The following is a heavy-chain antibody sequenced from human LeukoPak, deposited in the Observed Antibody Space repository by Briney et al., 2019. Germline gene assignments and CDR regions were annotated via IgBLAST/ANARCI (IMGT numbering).Heavy chain of an antibody. V-gene: IGHV3-20*04. D-gene: IGHD3-16*02. CDR1: GFTFDDYG. J-gene: IGHJ4*02. Sequence: GGSLRLSCAASGFTFDDYGMSWVRQAPGKGLEWVSGINWNGGSTGYADSVKGRFTISRDNAKNSLYLQMNSLRAEDTALYYCARDSHVMSTFGGVIVTQGLFDYWGQGTLVTVSS. CDR3: ARDSHVMSTFGGVIVTQGLFDY. CDR2: INWNGGST.